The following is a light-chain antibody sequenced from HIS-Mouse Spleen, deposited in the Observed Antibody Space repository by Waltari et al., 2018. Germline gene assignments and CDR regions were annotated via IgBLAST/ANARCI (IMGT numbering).Light chain of an antibody. CDR3: QQYDNLLT. CDR1: QDISNY. Sequence: DIHMTKSPSSLSASVGDRVTITCQARQDISNYLNWYQQKPGKAPKLLIYDASNLETGVPSRFSGSGSGTDFTFTISSLQPEDIATYYCQQYDNLLTFGPGTKVDIK. V-gene: IGKV1-33*01. J-gene: IGKJ3*01. CDR2: DAS.